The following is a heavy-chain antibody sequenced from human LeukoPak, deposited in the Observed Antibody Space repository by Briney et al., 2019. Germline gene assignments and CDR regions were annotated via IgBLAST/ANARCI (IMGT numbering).Heavy chain of an antibody. D-gene: IGHD6-19*01. CDR1: GASFSGYY. V-gene: IGHV4-34*01. Sequence: KASETLSLTCAVYGASFSGYYWSWIRQPPGKGLEWIGEINHSGSTNYNPSLKSRVTISVDTSKNQFSLKLSSVTAADTAVYYCARGPGYSSGWYRYWGQGTLVTVSS. CDR2: INHSGST. J-gene: IGHJ4*02. CDR3: ARGPGYSSGWYRY.